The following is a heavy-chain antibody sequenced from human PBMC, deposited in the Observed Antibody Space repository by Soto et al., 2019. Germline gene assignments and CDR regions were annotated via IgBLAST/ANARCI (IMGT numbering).Heavy chain of an antibody. CDR1: GFDFSSYG. J-gene: IGHJ6*02. V-gene: IGHV3-33*01. CDR2: LGFDGGGR. CDR3: AREPAGPDYAMDA. Sequence: QMQLVESGGSVVQPGTSLRLSCAAFGFDFSSYGMHWVRQTPGKGLEWVAVLGFDGGGRDYADSVKGRFTISRDNSKKMLYLQMDSLRAEDTALYYCAREPAGPDYAMDAWGQGTTVTVSS.